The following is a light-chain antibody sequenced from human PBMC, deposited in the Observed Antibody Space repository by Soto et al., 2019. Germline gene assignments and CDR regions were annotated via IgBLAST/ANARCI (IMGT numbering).Light chain of an antibody. CDR2: EVS. Sequence: QSALAQPASVSGSPGQSITISCTGTSSDVGGYNYVSWYQQHPGKAPKLMIYEVSNRPSGVSNRFYGSKSGNKASLTISGLQAEDEADYYCSSYTSSRTYVFGTGNKVTVL. J-gene: IGLJ1*01. V-gene: IGLV2-14*01. CDR3: SSYTSSRTYV. CDR1: SSDVGGYNY.